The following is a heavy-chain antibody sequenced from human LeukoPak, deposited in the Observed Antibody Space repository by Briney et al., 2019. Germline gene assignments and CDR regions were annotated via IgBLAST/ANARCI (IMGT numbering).Heavy chain of an antibody. CDR1: GFTFSSYW. CDR3: ARAMRYCSSTSCYKFVYYFDY. J-gene: IGHJ4*02. CDR2: INSDGSST. V-gene: IGHV3-74*01. Sequence: GGSLRLSCAASGFTFSSYWMHWVRQAPGKGLVWVSRINSDGSSTSYADSVKGRFTISRDNAKNTLYLQMNSLRAGDTAVYYCARAMRYCSSTSCYKFVYYFDYWGQGTLVTVSS. D-gene: IGHD2-2*02.